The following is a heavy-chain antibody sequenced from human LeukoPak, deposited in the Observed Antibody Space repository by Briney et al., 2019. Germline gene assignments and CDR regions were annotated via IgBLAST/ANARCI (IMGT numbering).Heavy chain of an antibody. CDR1: GYTFTGYY. J-gene: IGHJ3*02. D-gene: IGHD1-20*01. CDR3: ARDEGGTITGTTDDAFDI. CDR2: INPNSGGT. Sequence: ASVKVSCKASGYTFTGYYMHWVRRAPGQGLEWMGWINPNSGGTNYAQKFQGRVTMTRDTSTSTVYMELSSLRSEDTAVYYCARDEGGTITGTTDDAFDIWGQGTMVTVSS. V-gene: IGHV1-2*02.